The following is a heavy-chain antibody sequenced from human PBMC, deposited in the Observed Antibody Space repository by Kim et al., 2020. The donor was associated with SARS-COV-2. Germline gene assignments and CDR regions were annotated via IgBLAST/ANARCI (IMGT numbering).Heavy chain of an antibody. J-gene: IGHJ4*02. CDR2: LTASGGAT. CDR3: AKYGSGESLGDS. V-gene: IGHV3-23*01. CDR1: GFTFTTYA. D-gene: IGHD3-16*01. Sequence: RGSLRLSCAASGFTFTTYAMAWVRQAPGKGLEWVSGLTASGGATAYAGSVKGRFTISRDNSKNTLYLQMNSLRAEDTAVYFCAKYGSGESLGDSWGQGTLVTVSS.